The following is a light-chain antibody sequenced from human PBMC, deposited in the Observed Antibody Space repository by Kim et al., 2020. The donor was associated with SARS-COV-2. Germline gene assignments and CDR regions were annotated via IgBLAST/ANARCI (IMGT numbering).Light chain of an antibody. V-gene: IGLV2-23*01. Sequence: GESVALSCTGTQSGIGSCNLVSWYQQHPGRAPKLMIYAGTERPSGVSDRFSGSKSGYTASLTISGLQAEDEANYFCSSYAGSHTYIFGPGTKVTVL. CDR3: SSYAGSHTYI. J-gene: IGLJ1*01. CDR1: QSGIGSCNL. CDR2: AGT.